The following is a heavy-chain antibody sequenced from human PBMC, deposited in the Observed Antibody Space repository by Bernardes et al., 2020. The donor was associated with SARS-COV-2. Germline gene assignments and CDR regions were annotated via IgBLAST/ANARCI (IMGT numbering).Heavy chain of an antibody. CDR2: IISKPKGYAT. CDR1: GFTFSGSA. V-gene: IGHV3-73*01. J-gene: IGHJ4*02. CDR3: TGDYLY. D-gene: IGHD4-17*01. Sequence: GGSLRLSCAASGFTFSGSAIQWVRPPSWKGLAWIGRIISKPKGYATTYAASLKGRFVISRDDSRNTAYLQIHSLKIEDTAGYYCTGDYLYWDQGTLVPVSS.